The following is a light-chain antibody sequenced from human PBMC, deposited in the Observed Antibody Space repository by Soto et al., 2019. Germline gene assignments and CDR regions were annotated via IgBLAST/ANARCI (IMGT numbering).Light chain of an antibody. CDR3: CSYAGSSTSYV. V-gene: IGLV2-23*01. CDR2: EGS. Sequence: QSVLTQPASVSESPGQSITISCTGTSSDVGSYNLVSWYQQHPGKAPKLMIYEGSKRPSGVSNRFSGSKSGNTASLTISGLQAEDEADYYCCSYAGSSTSYVFGTGTKATVL. J-gene: IGLJ1*01. CDR1: SSDVGSYNL.